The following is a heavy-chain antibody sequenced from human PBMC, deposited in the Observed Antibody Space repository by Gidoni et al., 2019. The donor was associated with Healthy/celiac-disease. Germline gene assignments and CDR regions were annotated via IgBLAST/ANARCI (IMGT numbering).Heavy chain of an antibody. V-gene: IGHV4-61*01. CDR1: GVSVSRGSYY. CDR3: ARDRRGDAFDI. J-gene: IGHJ3*02. Sequence: QVQLQESRPGLVKPSETLSLTCTVSGVSVSRGSYYWSWIRQPPGKGLEWIGYIYYRGSTNYNPSLKSRVTISVDTSKDQFSLKLSSVTAADTAVYYCARDRRGDAFDIWGQGTMVTVSS. CDR2: IYYRGST.